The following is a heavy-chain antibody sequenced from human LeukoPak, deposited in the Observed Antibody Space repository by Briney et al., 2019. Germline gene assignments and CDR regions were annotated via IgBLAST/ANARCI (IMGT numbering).Heavy chain of an antibody. J-gene: IGHJ6*02. CDR3: ARAAYYYGSGSFGGEDLYYYYYYGMDV. CDR1: GYTFTSYD. Sequence: GASVKVSCKASGYTFTSYDINWVRQATGQGLEWMGWMNPNSGNTGYAQKFQGRVTMTRNTSISTAYMELRSLRSDDTAVYYCARAAYYYGSGSFGGEDLYYYYYYGMDVWGQGTTVTVSS. D-gene: IGHD3-10*01. V-gene: IGHV1-8*01. CDR2: MNPNSGNT.